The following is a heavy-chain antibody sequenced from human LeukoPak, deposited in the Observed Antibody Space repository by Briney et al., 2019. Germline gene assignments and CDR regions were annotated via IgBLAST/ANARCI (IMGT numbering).Heavy chain of an antibody. J-gene: IGHJ3*02. CDR2: IIPIFGTA. D-gene: IGHD2-2*01. V-gene: IGHV1-69*06. CDR3: ATQYCSSTSCQTDAFDI. CDR1: GGTFSSYA. Sequence: SVKVSCKASGGTFSSYAISWVRQAPGQGLEWMGGIIPIFGTANYAQKFQGRVTITADKSTSTAYMELSRLRSEDTAVYYCATQYCSSTSCQTDAFDIWGQGTMVTVSS.